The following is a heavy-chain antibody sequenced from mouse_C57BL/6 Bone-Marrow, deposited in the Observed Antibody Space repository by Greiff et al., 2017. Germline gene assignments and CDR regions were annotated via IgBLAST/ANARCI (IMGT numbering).Heavy chain of an antibody. Sequence: EVKLVESGGDLVKPGGSLKLSCAASGFTFSSYGMSWFRQTPDQSLEWVATISRGGSYTYYPDSVKGRFTISIDKAKNTLYLQMSSPKSEDTAMYYCARRGDGTMDYWGQGTSVTVSS. CDR3: ARRGDGTMDY. CDR2: ISRGGSYT. V-gene: IGHV5-6*02. J-gene: IGHJ4*01. CDR1: GFTFSSYG.